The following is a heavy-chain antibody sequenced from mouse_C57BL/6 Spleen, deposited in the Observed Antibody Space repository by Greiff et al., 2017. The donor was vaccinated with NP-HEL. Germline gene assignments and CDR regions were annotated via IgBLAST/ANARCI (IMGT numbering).Heavy chain of an antibody. V-gene: IGHV3-6*01. Sequence: EVQLQESGPGLVKPSQSLSLTCSVTGYSITSGYYWNWIRQFPGNKLEWMGYISYDGSNNYNPSLKNRISFTRDTSKNPFFLKLNSVTTEDTATYYCAREIYYGYDYWYFDVWGTGTTVTVSS. D-gene: IGHD2-2*01. CDR2: ISYDGSN. CDR1: GYSITSGYY. CDR3: AREIYYGYDYWYFDV. J-gene: IGHJ1*03.